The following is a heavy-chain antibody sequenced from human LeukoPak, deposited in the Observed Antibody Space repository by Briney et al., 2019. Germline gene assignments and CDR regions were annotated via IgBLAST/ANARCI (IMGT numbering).Heavy chain of an antibody. CDR3: ARGPPWGWYFDL. V-gene: IGHV4-34*01. Sequence: ASETLSLTCAVYGGSFSGYYWSWIRQPPGKGLEWIGEINHSGSTNYNPSLKSRVTISVDTSKNQFSLKLSSVTAADTAVYYCARGPPWGWYFDLWGRGTLVTVSS. CDR1: GGSFSGYY. J-gene: IGHJ2*01. D-gene: IGHD7-27*01. CDR2: INHSGST.